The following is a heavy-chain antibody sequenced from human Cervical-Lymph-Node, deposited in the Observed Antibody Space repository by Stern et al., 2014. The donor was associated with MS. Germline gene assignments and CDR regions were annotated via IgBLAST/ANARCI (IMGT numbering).Heavy chain of an antibody. Sequence: QLVESGGGLVQPGGSLRLSCAASGFTFSSYAMSWVRQAPGKGLEWVSAISGSGGSTDYADSVKGRFTISRDNSKNTLYLQMNSLRAEDTAVYDCAKSSGDFWSGYYYDWGQGTLVTVSS. CDR1: GFTFSSYA. CDR3: AKSSGDFWSGYYYD. D-gene: IGHD3-3*01. CDR2: ISGSGGST. V-gene: IGHV3-23*04. J-gene: IGHJ4*02.